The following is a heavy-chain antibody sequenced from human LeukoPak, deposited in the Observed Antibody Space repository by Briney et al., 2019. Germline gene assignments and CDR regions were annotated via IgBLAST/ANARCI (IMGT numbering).Heavy chain of an antibody. V-gene: IGHV4-4*09. Sequence: ASETLSLTCTISGDSISSYYWSWIRQPPGKGLEWIGYIYTSGSTNYNPSLKSRLTISADTSNNQFSLKLTSLTAADTAIYYCAKYERSSAPLGYYYMDVWGKGTTVTVSS. CDR3: AKYERSSAPLGYYYMDV. CDR2: IYTSGST. J-gene: IGHJ6*03. CDR1: GDSISSYY. D-gene: IGHD6-25*01.